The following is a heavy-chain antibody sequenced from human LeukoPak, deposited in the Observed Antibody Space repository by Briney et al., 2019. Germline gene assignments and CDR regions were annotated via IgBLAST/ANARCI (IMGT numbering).Heavy chain of an antibody. CDR3: ATDGAYCGGDRYRPLRY. CDR2: IYSGGST. Sequence: GGSLRLSCAASGFTVSSNYMSWVRQAPGKGLEWVSVIYSGGSTYYADSVEGRFTISRDNSKNTLYLQMNSLRAEDTAVYYCATDGAYCGGDRYRPLRYWGQGTLVTVSS. CDR1: GFTVSSNY. V-gene: IGHV3-53*01. D-gene: IGHD2-21*02. J-gene: IGHJ4*02.